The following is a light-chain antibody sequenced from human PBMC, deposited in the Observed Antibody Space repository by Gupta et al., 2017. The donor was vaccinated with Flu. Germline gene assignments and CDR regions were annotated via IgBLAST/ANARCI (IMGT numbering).Light chain of an antibody. V-gene: IGLV2-14*03. CDR2: DVS. CDR3: SSYTSTTTFYV. CDR1: SSDVGNSNY. Sequence: ITISCTGTSSDVGNSNYVSWYQQDPGKAPKLLIYDVSNRPSGVASRFSGSKSGSTASLTIAGLQAEDETDYYCSSYTSTTTFYVFGTGTKVTVL. J-gene: IGLJ1*01.